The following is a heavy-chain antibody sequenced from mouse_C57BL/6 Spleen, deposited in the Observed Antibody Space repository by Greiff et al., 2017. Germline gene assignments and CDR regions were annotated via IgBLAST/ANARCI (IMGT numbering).Heavy chain of an antibody. J-gene: IGHJ2*01. CDR2: IYPGSGST. Sequence: VQLQQPGAELVKPGASVKMSCKASGYTFTSYWITWVKQRPGHGLEWIGDIYPGSGSTNYNEKFKSKATRTVDTSSSPAYMQLSSLTSEDSAVYYCARNEYYDSTGKYYFYCWGQGTTLTVS. V-gene: IGHV1-55*01. CDR1: GYTFTSYW. D-gene: IGHD2-4*01. CDR3: ARNEYYDSTGKYYFYC.